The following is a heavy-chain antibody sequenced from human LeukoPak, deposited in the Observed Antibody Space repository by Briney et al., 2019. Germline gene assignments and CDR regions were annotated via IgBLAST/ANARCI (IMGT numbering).Heavy chain of an antibody. Sequence: SEPLSLTCTVSGGSISSSNWWSWVRQPPGKGLEWIGEIYHSGSTNYNPSLKSRVTISVDKSKNQFSLKLSSVTAADTAVYYCARGSGRYFPLDYWGQGTLVTVSS. V-gene: IGHV4-4*02. CDR1: GGSISSSNW. CDR3: ARGSGRYFPLDY. D-gene: IGHD6-19*01. J-gene: IGHJ4*02. CDR2: IYHSGST.